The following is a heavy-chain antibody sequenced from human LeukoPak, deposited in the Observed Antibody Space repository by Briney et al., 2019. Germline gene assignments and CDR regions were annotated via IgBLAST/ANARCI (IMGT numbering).Heavy chain of an antibody. Sequence: SETLSLTCAVYGGSLSDYSWTWIRQPLGKGLEWIGEINPTASTNYNPSLKSRVTISVDTSKNQVSLNLRSVTAADTAMYYCAGQGQGNFGYYVDYWGQGTLVTVSS. CDR3: AGQGQGNFGYYVDY. J-gene: IGHJ4*02. CDR2: INPTAST. V-gene: IGHV4-34*01. CDR1: GGSLSDYS. D-gene: IGHD4-23*01.